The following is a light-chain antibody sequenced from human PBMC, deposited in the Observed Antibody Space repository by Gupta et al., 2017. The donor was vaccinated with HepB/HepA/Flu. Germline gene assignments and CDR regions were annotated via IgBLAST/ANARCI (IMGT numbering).Light chain of an antibody. CDR3: AAWDDSLIGPV. Sequence: QSVLIQPPSASGTPGQRVTISCSGGRSNIGSSTVTWYQQLPGTAPKLLIYRNNQRPSGVPDRFSGSKSGTSASLAISGLQSGDEADYYCAAWDDSLIGPVFGGGTKLTVL. V-gene: IGLV1-44*01. CDR1: RSNIGSST. J-gene: IGLJ3*02. CDR2: RNN.